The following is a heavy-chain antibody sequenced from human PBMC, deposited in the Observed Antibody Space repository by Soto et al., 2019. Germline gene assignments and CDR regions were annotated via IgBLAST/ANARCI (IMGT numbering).Heavy chain of an antibody. CDR3: AKDLSTYFFDS. Sequence: SGGSLRLSCTASGFSFSNYAMSWVRQAPGKGLEWVAAISDNIDATYYADSVKGRFTISRDNSKNTLYLQMNSLRAEDTAMYYCAKDLSTYFFDSWGLGTLVTVSS. D-gene: IGHD2-2*01. CDR1: GFSFSNYA. J-gene: IGHJ4*02. V-gene: IGHV3-23*01. CDR2: ISDNIDAT.